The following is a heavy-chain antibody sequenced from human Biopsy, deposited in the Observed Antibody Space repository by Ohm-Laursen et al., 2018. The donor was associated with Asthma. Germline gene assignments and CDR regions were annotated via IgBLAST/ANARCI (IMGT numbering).Heavy chain of an antibody. Sequence: SLRLSCSASGITFSSSGMHWVRQAPGKGLVWVSRINSDGSSTSYADSVKGRFTISRDNAKNTLYLEMNSLRAEDTAVYYCARGPAWQQLDNWGQGTLVTVSS. J-gene: IGHJ4*02. V-gene: IGHV3-74*01. CDR2: INSDGSST. CDR3: ARGPAWQQLDN. CDR1: GITFSSSG. D-gene: IGHD6-13*01.